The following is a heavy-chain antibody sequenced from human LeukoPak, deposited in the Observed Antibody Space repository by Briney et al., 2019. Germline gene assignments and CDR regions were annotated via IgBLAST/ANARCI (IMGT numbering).Heavy chain of an antibody. Sequence: PSETLSLXCSVSGDSVSRSDSYWDWIRQPPGKGPEWIGTIYYSGRTYYSPSLKSRVTLSVDTSSNQFSLNLRSVTAADTAVYYCARRRYYDGSGYLEWGQGTLLSVSS. CDR3: ARRRYYDGSGYLE. V-gene: IGHV4-39*01. D-gene: IGHD3-22*01. CDR2: IYYSGRT. CDR1: GDSVSRSDSY. J-gene: IGHJ1*01.